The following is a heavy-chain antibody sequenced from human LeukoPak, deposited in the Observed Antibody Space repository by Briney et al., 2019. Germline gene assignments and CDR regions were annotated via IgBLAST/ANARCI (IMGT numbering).Heavy chain of an antibody. V-gene: IGHV3-30-3*01. CDR3: ARDAYCSSTSCYTRANYYYIDV. Sequence: GRSLRLSCAASGFTFSSYAMHWVRQAPGKGLEWVAVISYDGSNKYYADSVKGRFTISRDNSKNTLYLQMNSLRAEDTAVYYCARDAYCSSTSCYTRANYYYIDVWGKGTTVTVSS. CDR1: GFTFSSYA. J-gene: IGHJ6*03. D-gene: IGHD2-2*02. CDR2: ISYDGSNK.